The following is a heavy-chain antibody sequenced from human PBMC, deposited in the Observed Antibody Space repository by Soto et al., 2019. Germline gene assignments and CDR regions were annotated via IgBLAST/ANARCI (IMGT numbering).Heavy chain of an antibody. Sequence: QVQLQQWGAGLLKPSETLSLTCAVYGGSFSGYYWTWIRQPPGTGLEWIGEINHSGSTNYNPSLNXRXTXSXDTSKNQFSLKLTSVTAADTAVYYCARDKITGLFDYWGQGTLVTVSS. V-gene: IGHV4-34*01. CDR1: GGSFSGYY. J-gene: IGHJ4*02. CDR2: INHSGST. CDR3: ARDKITGLFDY. D-gene: IGHD2-8*02.